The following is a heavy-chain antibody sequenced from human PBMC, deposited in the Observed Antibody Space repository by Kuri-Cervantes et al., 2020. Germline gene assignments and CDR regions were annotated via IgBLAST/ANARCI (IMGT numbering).Heavy chain of an antibody. J-gene: IGHJ6*03. D-gene: IGHD3-3*01. V-gene: IGHV4-30-4*01. CDR3: ARVGPYDFWSGYYPYYYYMDV. CDR2: IYYSGST. Sequence: LRLSCTVSGGSISSGDYYWSWIRQPPGKGLEWIGYIYYSGSTYYNPSLRSRVTISVDTSKNQFSLKLSSVTAADTAVYYCARVGPYDFWSGYYPYYYYMDVWGKGTTVTVSS. CDR1: GGSISSGDYY.